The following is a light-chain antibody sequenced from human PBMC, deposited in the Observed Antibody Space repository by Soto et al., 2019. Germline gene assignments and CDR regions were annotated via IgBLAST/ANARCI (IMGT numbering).Light chain of an antibody. Sequence: EIVLTQSPGTLYLSPGERATLACRASQSVSSSYLAWYQQKPGQAPRLRIYGASSRATGIPDRFSGSGSGTDFTLTISRLEPEDFSVYYCQQYGSSQGWTFGQGTKVEIK. CDR3: QQYGSSQGWT. CDR2: GAS. CDR1: QSVSSSY. J-gene: IGKJ1*01. V-gene: IGKV3-20*01.